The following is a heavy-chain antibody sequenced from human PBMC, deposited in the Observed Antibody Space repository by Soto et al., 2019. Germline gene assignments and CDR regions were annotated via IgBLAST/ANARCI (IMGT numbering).Heavy chain of an antibody. CDR2: INPNSGGT. CDR1: GYTFTGYD. Sequence: QVQLVQSGAEVKKPGASVKVSCKASGYTFTGYDMHWVRQAPGQGLEWMGWINPNSGGTNYAQKVQARVTMTRDTYISTAYMELSRLRSDDTAVYYCAREYVRLKGDLYDMDVWGQGTTVTVSS. V-gene: IGHV1-2*02. CDR3: AREYVRLKGDLYDMDV. D-gene: IGHD2-21*01. J-gene: IGHJ6*02.